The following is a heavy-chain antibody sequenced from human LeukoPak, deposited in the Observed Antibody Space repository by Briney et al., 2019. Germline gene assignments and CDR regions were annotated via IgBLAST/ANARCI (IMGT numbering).Heavy chain of an antibody. D-gene: IGHD6-13*01. CDR1: GYTFTSYG. CDR2: ISAYNGNA. CDR3: ARVVYGSSCFDP. V-gene: IGHV1-18*04. Sequence: ASVKVSCKASGYTFTSYGISWVRQAPGQGLECMGWISAYNGNANYAQKLQGRVTMTTDTSTSTAYMELRSLRSDDTAVYYCARVVYGSSCFDPWGQGTLVTVSS. J-gene: IGHJ5*02.